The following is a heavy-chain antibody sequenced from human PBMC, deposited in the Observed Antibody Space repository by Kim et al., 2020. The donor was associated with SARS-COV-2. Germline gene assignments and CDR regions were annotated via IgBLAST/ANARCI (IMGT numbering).Heavy chain of an antibody. CDR3: ARQSLGLHPDY. J-gene: IGHJ4*02. D-gene: IGHD4-4*01. CDR1: GFIFRNFW. CDR2: INIDATAA. Sequence: GGSLRLSCEASGFIFRNFWMHWVRQAPGEGLMGVAHINIDATAAGYEATVRGRFTISRDNIRNTLSLQMDNLSADDTGVYFCARQSLGLHPDYWGRGTVVTV. V-gene: IGHV3-74*01.